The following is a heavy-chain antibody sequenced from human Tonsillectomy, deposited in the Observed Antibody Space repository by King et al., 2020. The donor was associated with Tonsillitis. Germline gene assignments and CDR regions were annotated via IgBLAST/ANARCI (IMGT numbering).Heavy chain of an antibody. CDR1: GFSLSTSGMC. CDR3: ARIGGSWCDP. CDR2: IDWDDDK. J-gene: IGHJ5*02. D-gene: IGHD3-16*01. Sequence: TLKESGPALVRPTQTLTLTCSFSGFSLSTSGMCVSWIRQPPGKALEWLARIDWDDDKYYSTSLKTRLTISKDTSKNQVVLTMTNMDPVDTATYYCARIGGSWCDPWGQGTLVTVSS. V-gene: IGHV2-70*11.